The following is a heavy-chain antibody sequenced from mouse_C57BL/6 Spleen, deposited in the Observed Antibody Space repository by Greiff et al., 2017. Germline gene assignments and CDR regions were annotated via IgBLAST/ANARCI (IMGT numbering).Heavy chain of an antibody. J-gene: IGHJ2*01. CDR1: GFTFTDYY. V-gene: IGHV7-3*01. CDR3: ARDARWSFDD. CDR2: IRNTANGYTT. Sequence: EVKLVESGGGLVQPGGSLSLSCAASGFTFTDYYMSWVRQPPGTALAWLGFIRNTANGYTTESSASVKGRFTISRDNSQSILYLQMNARRAEDSATYYCARDARWSFDDWGPGTTLTVSS.